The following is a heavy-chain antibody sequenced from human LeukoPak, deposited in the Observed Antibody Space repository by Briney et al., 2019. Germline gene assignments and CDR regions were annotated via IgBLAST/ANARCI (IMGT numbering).Heavy chain of an antibody. D-gene: IGHD1-14*01. CDR1: GGFISTYY. CDR3: ARVPSFHGTPFYFDY. Sequence: KPSETLSLTCTVSGGFISTYYWSWIRQPPGKGLEWIGYIYYSGSTNYNPSLKSRVTISVDTSKIQFSLKLSSVTAADTAVYYCARVPSFHGTPFYFDYWGQGTLVTVSS. J-gene: IGHJ4*02. CDR2: IYYSGST. V-gene: IGHV4-59*01.